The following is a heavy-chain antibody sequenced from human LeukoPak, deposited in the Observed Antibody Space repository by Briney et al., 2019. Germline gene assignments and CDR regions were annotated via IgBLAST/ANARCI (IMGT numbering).Heavy chain of an antibody. D-gene: IGHD2/OR15-2a*01. CDR1: GGSISSGSYY. CDR3: ARANQSKYRNYYYYYMDV. CDR2: IYTSGST. V-gene: IGHV4-61*02. Sequence: SETLSLTCTVSGGSISSGSYYWSWIRQPAGTGLEWIGRIYTSGSTNYNPSLKSRVTISVDTSKNQFSLKLSSVTAADTAVYYCARANQSKYRNYYYYYMDVWGKGTTVTISS. J-gene: IGHJ6*03.